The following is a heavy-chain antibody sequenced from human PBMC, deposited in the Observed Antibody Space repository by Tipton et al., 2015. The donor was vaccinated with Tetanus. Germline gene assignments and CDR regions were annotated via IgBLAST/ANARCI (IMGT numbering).Heavy chain of an antibody. Sequence: TLSLTCTVSGGSMISYYWSWIRQPAGKGLEWIGRIYTSGTTNYNPSLKSRVTMSLDTSKNQFSLKLNSVTAADTAVYYCSRDRGLTTGGGIGMDVWGQGTTVTVSS. CDR3: SRDRGLTTGGGIGMDV. V-gene: IGHV4-4*07. J-gene: IGHJ6*02. CDR2: IYTSGTT. D-gene: IGHD4-17*01. CDR1: GGSMISYY.